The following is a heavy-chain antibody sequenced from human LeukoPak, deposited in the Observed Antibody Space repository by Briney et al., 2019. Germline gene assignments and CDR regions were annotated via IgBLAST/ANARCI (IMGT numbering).Heavy chain of an antibody. V-gene: IGHV4-34*01. CDR1: GGSFSGYY. CDR2: INHSGST. J-gene: IGHJ4*02. CDR3: ARLEDYVWGSYPIH. Sequence: SETLSLTCAVYGGSFSGYYWSWIRQPPGKGLEWIGEINHSGSTNYNPSLKSRVTISVDTSKNQFSLKLSSGTAADTAVYYCARLEDYVWGSYPIHWGQGTLVTVSS. D-gene: IGHD3-16*02.